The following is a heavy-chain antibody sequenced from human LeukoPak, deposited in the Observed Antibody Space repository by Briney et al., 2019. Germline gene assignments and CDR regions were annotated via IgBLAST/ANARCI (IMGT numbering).Heavy chain of an antibody. D-gene: IGHD3-22*01. Sequence: PGGSLRLSCAASGFTFSSYSMNWVRQAPGKGLEWVSYISSSSSTIYYADSVKGRFTISRDNAKNSLYLQMNSLRDEDTAVYYCARAPAYYYDSSGPNNDYWGQGTPVTVSS. V-gene: IGHV3-48*02. CDR3: ARAPAYYYDSSGPNNDY. CDR2: ISSSSSTI. J-gene: IGHJ4*02. CDR1: GFTFSSYS.